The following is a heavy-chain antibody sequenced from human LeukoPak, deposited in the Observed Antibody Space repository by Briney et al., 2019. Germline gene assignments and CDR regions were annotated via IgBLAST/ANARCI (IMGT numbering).Heavy chain of an antibody. CDR3: AREVGDCSSTSCHHPYYYYYGMDV. Sequence: SETLSLTCAVYGGSFSGYYWSWIRQPPGKGLEWIGEINHSGSTNYNPSLKSRVTISVDTSKNQFSLKLSSVTAADTAVYYCAREVGDCSSTSCHHPYYYYYGMDVWGQGTTVTVSS. V-gene: IGHV4-34*01. CDR1: GGSFSGYY. D-gene: IGHD2-2*01. CDR2: INHSGST. J-gene: IGHJ6*02.